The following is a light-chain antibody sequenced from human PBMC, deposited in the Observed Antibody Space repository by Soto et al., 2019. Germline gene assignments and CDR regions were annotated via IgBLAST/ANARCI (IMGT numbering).Light chain of an antibody. CDR1: QSVSSSY. CDR2: GAS. V-gene: IGKV3-20*01. CDR3: QQYCSAPPIT. J-gene: IGKJ3*01. Sequence: EIVLKQSPGTLSLSPGERATLSCRASQSVSSSYLAWYQQKPGQAPRLLIYGASSRATGIPDRFSGSGSGNDFTLTISRLEPEDFAVYYCQQYCSAPPITFGPGTKVDIK.